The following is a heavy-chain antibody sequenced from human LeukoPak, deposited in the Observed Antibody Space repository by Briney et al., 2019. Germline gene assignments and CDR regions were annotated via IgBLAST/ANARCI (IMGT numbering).Heavy chain of an antibody. Sequence: SETLSLTCAVYGESFSGYYWSWIRQPPGKGLEWIGDINHSGSTNYNPSLKSRVTISVDTSKNQFSLNLNSVTAADTAVYYCAREGGFYRPLDYSGQGTLVTVSS. CDR3: AREGGFYRPLDY. CDR1: GESFSGYY. J-gene: IGHJ4*02. D-gene: IGHD3-3*01. CDR2: INHSGST. V-gene: IGHV4-34*01.